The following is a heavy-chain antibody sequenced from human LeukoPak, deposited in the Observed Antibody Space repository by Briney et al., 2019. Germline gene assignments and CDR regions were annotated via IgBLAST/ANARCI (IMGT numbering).Heavy chain of an antibody. CDR3: ARDGNDVMDC. CDR2: ISSHNDNA. J-gene: IGHJ4*02. D-gene: IGHD3/OR15-3a*01. V-gene: IGHV1-18*01. Sequence: GASVKVSCKASGSILTNYVITGGRQAPGQGLEWVGWISSHNDNAHYAQKFQGRVTMTTDTSTSTAYMELRSLRSDDTAMYYCARDGNDVMDCWGQGTLVTVSS. CDR1: GSILTNYV.